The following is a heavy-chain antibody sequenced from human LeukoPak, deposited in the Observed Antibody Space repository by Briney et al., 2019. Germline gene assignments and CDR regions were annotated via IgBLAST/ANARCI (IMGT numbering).Heavy chain of an antibody. CDR2: ISSSSSYI. D-gene: IGHD3-3*01. J-gene: IGHJ4*02. CDR1: GFTFSSYS. V-gene: IGHV3-21*01. Sequence: GGSLRLSCAASGFTFSSYSMDWVRQAPGKGLEWVSSISSSSSYIYYADSVKGRFTISRDNAKNSLYLQMNSLRAEDTVVYYCWSYDFWSGYYTPGFDYWGQGTLVTVSS. CDR3: WSYDFWSGYYTPGFDY.